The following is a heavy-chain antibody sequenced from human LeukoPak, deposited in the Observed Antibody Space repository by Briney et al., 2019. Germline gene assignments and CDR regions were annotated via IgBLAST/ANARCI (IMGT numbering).Heavy chain of an antibody. D-gene: IGHD2-2*01. CDR1: GFTLSRYW. J-gene: IGHJ4*02. CDR2: IKQDGSEK. V-gene: IGHV3-7*01. CDR3: ARGPMGYCSSSSCHFDY. Sequence: GGSLRLSCAASGFTLSRYWMSWVRQAPGKGLEWVANIKQDGSEKYYVDSVKGRFTISRDNAKDFLYLQTNSLRAEDTAVYYCARGPMGYCSSSSCHFDYWGQGTLVTVSS.